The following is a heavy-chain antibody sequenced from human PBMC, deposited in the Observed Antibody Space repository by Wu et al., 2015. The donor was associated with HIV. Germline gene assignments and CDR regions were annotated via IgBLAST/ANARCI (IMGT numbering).Heavy chain of an antibody. J-gene: IGHJ3*02. D-gene: IGHD3-16*01. CDR2: IRPYAGDT. V-gene: IGHV1-46*01. CDR1: GYAFITYY. Sequence: QVHLVQSGPEVRKPGASVKLSCKASGYAFITYYMYWVRQAPGRGLEWMGLIRPYAGDTMYAQNFQGRVVITRDTSTTTVFLEISSLRSEDTAVYYCVRGARGMPKGAFDIWGQGTLVTVSS. CDR3: VRGARGMPKGAFDI.